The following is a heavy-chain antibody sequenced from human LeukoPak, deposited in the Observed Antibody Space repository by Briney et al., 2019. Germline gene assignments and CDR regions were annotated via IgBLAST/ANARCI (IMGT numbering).Heavy chain of an antibody. V-gene: IGHV4-59*08. D-gene: IGHD6-13*01. J-gene: IGHJ5*02. Sequence: PSETLSLTCTVSGASIRNYYWSWIRQSPGKGLEWIGYIYYSGSTNYNPSLESRVAMSVDTSKNQFSLRQSSVTAADTAIYYCARRYSSSWYVGFFDPWGQGTLVTVSS. CDR3: ARRYSSSWYVGFFDP. CDR1: GASIRNYY. CDR2: IYYSGST.